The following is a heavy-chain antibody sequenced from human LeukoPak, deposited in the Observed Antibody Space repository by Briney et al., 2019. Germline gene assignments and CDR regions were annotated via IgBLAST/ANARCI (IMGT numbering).Heavy chain of an antibody. J-gene: IGHJ6*02. D-gene: IGHD2-8*01. V-gene: IGHV1-69*13. CDR2: IIPIFGTA. CDR3: AREICGVYYYYGMDV. Sequence: GASVKVSCKASGGTFSSYAISWVRQAPGQGLEWMGGIIPIFGTANYAQKFQGRVTITADESTSTAYMELSSLRSEDTAVYYCAREICGVYYYYGMDVWGQGTTVTVSS. CDR1: GGTFSSYA.